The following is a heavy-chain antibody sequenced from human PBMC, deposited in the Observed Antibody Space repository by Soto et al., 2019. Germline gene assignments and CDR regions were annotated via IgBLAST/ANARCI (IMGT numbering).Heavy chain of an antibody. Sequence: SVKVSCKASGDTFTSYALHWVRQAPGQRLESVGWINAGNGNTKYSQKFQGRVTITRDTSASTAYMELSSLRSEDTAVYYCATDANYDSHDALDIWGQGTMVPV. CDR2: INAGNGNT. CDR3: ATDANYDSHDALDI. V-gene: IGHV1-3*01. CDR1: GDTFTSYA. J-gene: IGHJ3*02. D-gene: IGHD3-22*01.